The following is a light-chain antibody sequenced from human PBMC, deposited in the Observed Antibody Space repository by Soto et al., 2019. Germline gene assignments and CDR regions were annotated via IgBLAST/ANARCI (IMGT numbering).Light chain of an antibody. Sequence: QSVLTQPPSESGTPGQRVTISCSGRSSNIGSNYVYWYQQLPGTAPKLLIYRNNQRPSGVPDRFSGSKSGTSASLAISGLRSEDEADYYCAAWDDSLSGVVFGGGTKLTVL. CDR2: RNN. CDR3: AAWDDSLSGVV. V-gene: IGLV1-47*01. CDR1: SSNIGSNY. J-gene: IGLJ2*01.